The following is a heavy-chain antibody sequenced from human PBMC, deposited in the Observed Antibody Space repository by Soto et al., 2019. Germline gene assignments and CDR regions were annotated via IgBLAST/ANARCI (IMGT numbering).Heavy chain of an antibody. V-gene: IGHV1-18*01. CDR2: ISGYNGQT. J-gene: IGHJ6*02. Sequence: QIQLVQSGPEVKKPGASVKVSCKASGYTFTTYGISWVRLAPGQGLEWMGWISGYNGQTNYGQKFRGRVTITTDTSTSAAYMELRSLTSDDTGIYYCARDGRNQLGVEGLNAMDVWGQGTTVTVSS. CDR3: ARDGRNQLGVEGLNAMDV. D-gene: IGHD1-26*01. CDR1: GYTFTTYG.